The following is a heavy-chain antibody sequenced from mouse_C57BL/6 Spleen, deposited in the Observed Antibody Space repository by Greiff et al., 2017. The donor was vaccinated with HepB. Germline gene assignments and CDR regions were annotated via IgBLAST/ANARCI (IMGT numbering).Heavy chain of an antibody. CDR1: GYAFSSSW. J-gene: IGHJ4*01. CDR3: ARSYDYDVSYAMDY. D-gene: IGHD2-4*01. V-gene: IGHV1-82*01. Sequence: VQLQQSGPELVKPGASVKISCKASGYAFSSSWMNWVKQRPGKGLEWIGRIYPGDGDTNYNGKFKGKATLTADKSYSTADLQISNLTSEDSSVSFWARSYDYDVSYAMDYLGQGTSVTVSS. CDR2: IYPGDGDT.